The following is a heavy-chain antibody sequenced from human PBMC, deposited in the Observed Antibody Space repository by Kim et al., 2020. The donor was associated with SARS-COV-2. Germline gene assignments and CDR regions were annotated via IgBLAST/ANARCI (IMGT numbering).Heavy chain of an antibody. CDR2: INHSGST. V-gene: IGHV4-34*01. J-gene: IGHJ4*02. CDR3: ARVLIYYDSSGYLDY. Sequence: SETLSLTCAVYGGSFSGYYWSWIRQPPGKGLEWIGEINHSGSTNYNPSLKSRVTISVDTSKNQFSLKLSSVTAADTAVYYCARVLIYYDSSGYLDYWGQGTLVTVSS. CDR1: GGSFSGYY. D-gene: IGHD3-22*01.